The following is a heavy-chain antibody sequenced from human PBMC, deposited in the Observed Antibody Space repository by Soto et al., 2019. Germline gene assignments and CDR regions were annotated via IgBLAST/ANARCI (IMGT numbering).Heavy chain of an antibody. CDR1: GYTFSSHG. D-gene: IGHD6-13*01. CDR2: ISGYNDNT. Sequence: QVQLVQSGPEVKNPGASVKVSCKASGYTFSSHGISWVRQAPGQGLEWMGWISGYNDNTNYAQKLQGRVTMTTDTSTSTAYMELGSLKSDDTAVYFCATHIAGTGLYFDYWGPGTLVSVSP. J-gene: IGHJ4*02. V-gene: IGHV1-18*04. CDR3: ATHIAGTGLYFDY.